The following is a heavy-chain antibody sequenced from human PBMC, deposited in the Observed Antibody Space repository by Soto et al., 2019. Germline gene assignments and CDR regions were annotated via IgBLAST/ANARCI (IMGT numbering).Heavy chain of an antibody. CDR3: ARDYRLIAAAGTSHYYYMDV. J-gene: IGHJ6*03. D-gene: IGHD6-13*01. Sequence: GASVKVSCKASGYTFTGYYMHWVRQAPGQGLEWMGWINPNSGGTNYAQKFQGWVTMTRDTSISTAYMELSRLRSDDTAVYYCARDYRLIAAAGTSHYYYMDVWGKGTTVTVSS. V-gene: IGHV1-2*04. CDR2: INPNSGGT. CDR1: GYTFTGYY.